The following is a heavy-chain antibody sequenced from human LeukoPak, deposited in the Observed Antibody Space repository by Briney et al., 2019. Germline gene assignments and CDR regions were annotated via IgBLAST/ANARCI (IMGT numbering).Heavy chain of an antibody. CDR1: RFTFSNYW. CDR2: IKEDGSEK. CDR3: ARGGSDSDY. Sequence: GGSLRLSCEVSRFTFSNYWMTWVRQAPGKGLEWVANIKEDGSEKNYVDSVKGRFTISRDNAKNSLYLQMNSLRAEDTAVYYCARGGSDSDYWGQGTLVTVSS. J-gene: IGHJ4*02. D-gene: IGHD6-6*01. V-gene: IGHV3-7*04.